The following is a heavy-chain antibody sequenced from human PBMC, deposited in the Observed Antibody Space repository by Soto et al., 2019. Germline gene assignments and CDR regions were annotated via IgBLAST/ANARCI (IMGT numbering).Heavy chain of an antibody. J-gene: IGHJ4*02. CDR1: GFNFRNYG. CDR3: VREPPKTYYYDSSALGDDY. CDR2: IWYDGSNK. D-gene: IGHD3-22*01. V-gene: IGHV3-33*01. Sequence: QVQLVESGGGVVQPGRSLRLSCAASGFNFRNYGMHWVRQAPGKGLEWVAVIWYDGSNKYYADSVKGRFTISRDNSKNTLYLQMNSLRVEDTAVYYCVREPPKTYYYDSSALGDDYWGQGTLVTVSS.